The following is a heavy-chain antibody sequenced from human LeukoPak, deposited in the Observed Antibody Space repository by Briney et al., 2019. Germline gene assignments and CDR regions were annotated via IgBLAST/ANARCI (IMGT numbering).Heavy chain of an antibody. Sequence: SETLSLTCTVSGGSISSSSYYWGWIRQPPGKGLEWIGSINYSGSTYYNPSLKSRVTISVDTSKNQFSLKLSSVTAADTAVYYCATRSSGHDYWGQGTLVTVSS. CDR2: INYSGST. V-gene: IGHV4-39*01. J-gene: IGHJ4*02. D-gene: IGHD6-19*01. CDR1: GGSISSSSYY. CDR3: ATRSSGHDY.